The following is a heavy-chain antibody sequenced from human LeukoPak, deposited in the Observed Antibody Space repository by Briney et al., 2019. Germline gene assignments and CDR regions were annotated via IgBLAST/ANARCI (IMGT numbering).Heavy chain of an antibody. V-gene: IGHV4-34*01. CDR2: INHSGST. Sequence: SETLSLTCTVYGGSLSDYYWSWIRQPPGKGLEWIGEINHSGSTNYNPSLKSRVTISVDTSKNQFSLKPRSVTAADTAVYYCASRLRDSSGYYSGFDYWGQGTLVTVSS. CDR1: GGSLSDYY. D-gene: IGHD3-22*01. CDR3: ASRLRDSSGYYSGFDY. J-gene: IGHJ4*02.